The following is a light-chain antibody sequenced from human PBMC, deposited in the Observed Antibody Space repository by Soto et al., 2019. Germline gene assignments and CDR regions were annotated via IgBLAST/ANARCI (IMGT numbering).Light chain of an antibody. Sequence: DIQMTRCRGSRSSCVLGIVTITCRASQNIERRWAWYQQKPGKAPKLLLYDVSSLESGVPSRFSGSGSGTEFILTINGLQPDDFATYFCQQFKSGTWTFGQGIKV. CDR1: QNIERR. V-gene: IGKV1-5*01. CDR2: DVS. J-gene: IGKJ1*01. CDR3: QQFKSGTWT.